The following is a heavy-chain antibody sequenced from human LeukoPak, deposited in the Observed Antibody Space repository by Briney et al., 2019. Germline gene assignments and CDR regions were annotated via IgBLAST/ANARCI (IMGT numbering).Heavy chain of an antibody. Sequence: GGSLRLSCAVSGFTFSSYAMSWVRQAPGKGLEWVSAISGSGGSTYYADSVKGRFTISRDSSKNTLYLQMNSLRAEDTAVYYCAKHTYSSGWYGAFDIWGQGTMVTVSS. CDR2: ISGSGGST. CDR1: GFTFSSYA. J-gene: IGHJ3*02. V-gene: IGHV3-23*01. CDR3: AKHTYSSGWYGAFDI. D-gene: IGHD6-19*01.